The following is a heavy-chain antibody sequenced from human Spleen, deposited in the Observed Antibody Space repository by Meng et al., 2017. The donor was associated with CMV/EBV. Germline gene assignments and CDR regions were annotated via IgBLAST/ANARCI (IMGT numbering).Heavy chain of an antibody. J-gene: IGHJ4*02. CDR3: ARASRIFGVFDS. Sequence: CAAYVFDFNCHRVTLVRLAPGKGLELVSSISSNNSYIYYADSVKGRFTISRDDAKNTLYLQVNSLRAEDTAVYYYARASRIFGVFDSWGQGTLVTVSS. V-gene: IGHV3-21*01. D-gene: IGHD3-3*01. CDR1: VFDFNCHR. CDR2: ISSNNSYI.